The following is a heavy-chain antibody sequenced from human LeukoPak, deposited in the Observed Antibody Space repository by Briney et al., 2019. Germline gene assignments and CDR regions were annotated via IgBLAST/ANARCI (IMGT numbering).Heavy chain of an antibody. D-gene: IGHD3-10*01. CDR3: AGGGRIINMVRGVIDY. CDR2: ISSSGDTI. Sequence: GGSLRLSCAASGFTFGSFEMNWVRQAPGKGLEWISYISSSGDTIYYADSVKGRFTISRDNAKDSLYLQMKSLRAEDTAVYYCAGGGRIINMVRGVIDYWGQGTLATVSS. J-gene: IGHJ4*02. V-gene: IGHV3-48*03. CDR1: GFTFGSFE.